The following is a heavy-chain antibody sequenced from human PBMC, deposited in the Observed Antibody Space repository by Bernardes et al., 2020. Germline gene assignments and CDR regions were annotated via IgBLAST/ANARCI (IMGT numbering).Heavy chain of an antibody. J-gene: IGHJ4*02. V-gene: IGHV3-48*01. CDR2: ISSSSSTI. CDR3: ASFPVRRSGSYYNFDY. Sequence: GGSLRLSCAASGFTFSSYSMNWVRQAPGKGLEWVSYISSSSSTIYYADSVKGRFTISRDNAKNSLYLQMNSLRAEDTAVYYCASFPVRRSGSYYNFDYWGQGTLVTVSS. D-gene: IGHD3-10*01. CDR1: GFTFSSYS.